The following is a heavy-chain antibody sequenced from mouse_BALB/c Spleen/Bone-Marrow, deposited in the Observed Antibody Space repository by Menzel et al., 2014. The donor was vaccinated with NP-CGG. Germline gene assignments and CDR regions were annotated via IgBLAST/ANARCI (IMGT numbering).Heavy chain of an antibody. CDR2: ISGGGSYT. CDR3: ARHAYYDQTEVSFVY. D-gene: IGHD2-4*01. Sequence: EVQVVESGGGLVKSGGSLKLSCAASGFTFSNCGMSWVRQTPEKRLEWVATISGGGSYTFYSDSVKGRFTISRDNAKNNLYLQLSSLRSEDTALYYCARHAYYDQTEVSFVYWGQGTLVTVSA. CDR1: GFTFSNCG. J-gene: IGHJ3*01. V-gene: IGHV5-9-2*01.